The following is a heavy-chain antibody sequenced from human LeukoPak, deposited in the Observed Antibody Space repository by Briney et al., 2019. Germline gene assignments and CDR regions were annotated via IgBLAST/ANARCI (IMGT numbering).Heavy chain of an antibody. J-gene: IGHJ4*02. V-gene: IGHV3-30*18. CDR2: IASNGGSE. D-gene: IGHD6-13*01. CDR1: GFTFTTYG. CDR3: AKRGHYSINWYHSVDY. Sequence: GGSLRLSCPASGFTFTTYGLHWVRQAPGKGLEWVAAIASNGGSEYYADSVKGRFTISRDNSKNTLFLQMNSLRPDDTAVYYCAKRGHYSINWYHSVDYWGQGTLVTVSS.